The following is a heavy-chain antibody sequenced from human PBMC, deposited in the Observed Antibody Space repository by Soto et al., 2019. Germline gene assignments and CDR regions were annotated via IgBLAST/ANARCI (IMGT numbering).Heavy chain of an antibody. CDR2: ISGSGIST. D-gene: IGHD6-19*01. CDR1: GFTFSSYA. V-gene: IGHV3-23*01. J-gene: IGHJ4*02. CDR3: AKEEGYSSGWTEIDY. Sequence: EVQLLESGGGLVQPGGSLRLSCAASGFTFSSYAMSWVRQAPGKGLEWVSAISGSGISTYYADSVKGRFTISRDNSKKTLYLQLKSLRSDDKAVYYCAKEEGYSSGWTEIDYWGQGTLVTVSS.